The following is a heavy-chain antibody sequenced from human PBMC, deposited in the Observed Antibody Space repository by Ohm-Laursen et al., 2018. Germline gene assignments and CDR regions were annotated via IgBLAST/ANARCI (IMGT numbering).Heavy chain of an antibody. D-gene: IGHD3-10*01. CDR2: IYSGGST. V-gene: IGHV3-66*01. CDR3: ARTYGLDY. J-gene: IGHJ4*02. Sequence: GSLRLSCAASGFTVSSHYMTWVRQAPGKGLEWVSIIYSGGSTFYIDSVKGRFTISRDSSKNTLYLQMHSLRAEDTAVYYCARTYGLDYWGQGTLVTVSS. CDR1: GFTVSSHY.